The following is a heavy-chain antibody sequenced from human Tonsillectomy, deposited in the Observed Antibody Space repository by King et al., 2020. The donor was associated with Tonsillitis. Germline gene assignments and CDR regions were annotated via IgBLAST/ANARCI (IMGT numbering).Heavy chain of an antibody. J-gene: IGHJ4*02. V-gene: IGHV3-30*18. Sequence: VQLVESGGGVVQPGRSLRLSCAASGFTFSKYGMHWVRQAPGKGLEWVSVISYDGSNKYYADAVKGRFTISRDNYKNTLYLQMNSLRAEDTAVYYCAKDSGGSSDYWGQGTLVTVSS. D-gene: IGHD3-10*01. CDR3: AKDSGGSSDY. CDR1: GFTFSKYG. CDR2: ISYDGSNK.